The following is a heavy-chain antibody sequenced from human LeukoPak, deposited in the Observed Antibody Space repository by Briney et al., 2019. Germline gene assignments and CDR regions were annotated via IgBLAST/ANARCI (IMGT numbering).Heavy chain of an antibody. CDR2: ISYDGSNK. Sequence: GGSLRLSCAASGFTFSSYGMHWVRQAPGKGLEWVAVISYDGSNKYYADSVKGRFTISRDNSENTLYLQMNSLRAEDTAVYYCAREVGGSAFDIWGQGTMVTVSS. CDR1: GFTFSSYG. V-gene: IGHV3-30*03. J-gene: IGHJ3*02. CDR3: AREVGGSAFDI. D-gene: IGHD3-16*01.